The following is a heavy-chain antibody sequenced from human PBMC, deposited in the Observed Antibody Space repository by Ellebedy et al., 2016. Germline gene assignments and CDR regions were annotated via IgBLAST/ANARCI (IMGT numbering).Heavy chain of an antibody. J-gene: IGHJ3*02. CDR2: ISWNSGSI. CDR1: GFTFSSYG. D-gene: IGHD3-22*01. V-gene: IGHV3-9*01. Sequence: SLKISXAASGFTFSSYGMHWVRQAPGKGLEWVSGISWNSGSIGYADSVKGRFTISRDNAKNSLYLQMNSLRAEDTALYYCAKDPENYYDSTGAFDIWGQGTMVTVSS. CDR3: AKDPENYYDSTGAFDI.